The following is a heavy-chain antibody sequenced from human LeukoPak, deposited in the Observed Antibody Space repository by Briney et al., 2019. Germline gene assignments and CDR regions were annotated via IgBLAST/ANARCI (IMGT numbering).Heavy chain of an antibody. V-gene: IGHV3-7*01. D-gene: IGHD6-19*01. CDR1: GFTFSSYR. CDR3: ARYSSNHYYMDV. CDR2: IKLDGSEQ. Sequence: GGSLRLSCAASGFTFSSYRMTWIRQAPGKGLEWVANIKLDGSEQYYVDSVKGRFTVSRDNAKNSLYLQMNSLRAEDTAVYYCARYSSNHYYMDVWGKGTTVTVSS. J-gene: IGHJ6*03.